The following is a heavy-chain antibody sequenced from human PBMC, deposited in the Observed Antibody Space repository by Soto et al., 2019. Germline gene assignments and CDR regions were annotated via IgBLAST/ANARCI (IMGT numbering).Heavy chain of an antibody. J-gene: IGHJ4*02. V-gene: IGHV3-48*01. D-gene: IGHD3-9*01. CDR3: ARGGLGYFDWLADFDY. Sequence: SGGSLRLSCAASGFTFSSYSMNWVRQAPGKGLEWVSYISSSSSTIYYADSVKGRFTISRDNAKNSLYLQMNSLRAEDTAVYYCARGGLGYFDWLADFDYWGQGTLVTVSS. CDR2: ISSSSSTI. CDR1: GFTFSSYS.